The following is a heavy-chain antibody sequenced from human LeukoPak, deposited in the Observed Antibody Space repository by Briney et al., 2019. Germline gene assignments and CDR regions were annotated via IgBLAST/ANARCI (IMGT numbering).Heavy chain of an antibody. CDR1: GFPFGVYA. V-gene: IGHV3-9*01. Sequence: GSSLTLFCTASGFPFGVYAMHCVGQATGKRLEWVSGMSWNSGRIGYADSVKGRFTISRDNAKNSLYLQMNSLKAEDTAFYYCAKVGIFGLVTYYFDYWGQGTLVTVSS. CDR2: MSWNSGRI. J-gene: IGHJ4*02. D-gene: IGHD3/OR15-3a*01. CDR3: AKVGIFGLVTYYFDY.